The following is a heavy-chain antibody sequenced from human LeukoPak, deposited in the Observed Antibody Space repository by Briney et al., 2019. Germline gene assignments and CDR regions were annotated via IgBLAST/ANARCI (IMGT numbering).Heavy chain of an antibody. V-gene: IGHV3-11*01. CDR3: AKDNYYGSGSSDY. Sequence: GGSLRLSCAASGFTFSDYYMSWIRQAPGKGLEWVSYISSSGSTIYYADSVKGRFTISRDSAKNSLYLQMNSLRAEDTAVYYCAKDNYYGSGSSDYWGQGTLVTVSS. J-gene: IGHJ4*02. D-gene: IGHD3-10*01. CDR1: GFTFSDYY. CDR2: ISSSGSTI.